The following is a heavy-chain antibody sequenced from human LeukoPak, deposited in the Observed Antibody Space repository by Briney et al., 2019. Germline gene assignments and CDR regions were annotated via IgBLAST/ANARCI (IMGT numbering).Heavy chain of an antibody. CDR3: ARDYCSGVSCYSDYDDY. J-gene: IGHJ4*02. CDR2: ISSSGSTI. D-gene: IGHD2-15*01. Sequence: GGSLRLSCAASGFTFSDYYMSWIRQAPGKGLEWVSYISSSGSTIYYADSVKGRFTISRDNAKNSLYLQMNSLRAEDTAVYYCARDYCSGVSCYSDYDDYWGQGTLVTVSS. V-gene: IGHV3-11*01. CDR1: GFTFSDYY.